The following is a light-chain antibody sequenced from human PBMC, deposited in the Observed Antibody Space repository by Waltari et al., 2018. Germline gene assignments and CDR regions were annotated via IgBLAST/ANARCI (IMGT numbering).Light chain of an antibody. J-gene: IGKJ4*01. CDR1: QSVGTY. CDR3: QQRRNWPLT. CDR2: DAS. Sequence: EIVLTQSPDILSFSPGERATLSCRASQSVGTYLAWYQQRPGQSPRLLIYDASYRATGIPARFSGSGSETYFTLTISSLQPEDFAVYYCQQRRNWPLTFGGGTRVQI. V-gene: IGKV3-11*01.